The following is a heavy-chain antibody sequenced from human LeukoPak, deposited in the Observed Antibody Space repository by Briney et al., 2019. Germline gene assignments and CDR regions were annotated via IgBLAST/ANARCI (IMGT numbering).Heavy chain of an antibody. Sequence: GASVNVSCKASGGTFSSYAISWVRQDTGQGLEWMGWISAYNGNTNYAQKLQGRVTMTTDTSTSTAYMELRSLRSDDTAVYYCAREGAYGDYLGRWFVPWGQGTLVTVSS. CDR3: AREGAYGDYLGRWFVP. CDR1: GGTFSSYA. J-gene: IGHJ5*02. CDR2: ISAYNGNT. V-gene: IGHV1-18*01. D-gene: IGHD4-17*01.